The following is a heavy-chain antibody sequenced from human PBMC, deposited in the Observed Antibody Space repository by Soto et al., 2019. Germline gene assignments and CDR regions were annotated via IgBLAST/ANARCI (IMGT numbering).Heavy chain of an antibody. CDR1: GFTFSSYA. Sequence: GGSLRLSCAASGFTFSSYAMHWVRQAPGKGLEYVSAISSNGGSTYYANSVKGRFTISRDNSKNTLYLQMGSLRAEDMAVYYCARAGVYDILTGYSYWGQGTLVTVSS. V-gene: IGHV3-64*01. CDR2: ISSNGGST. D-gene: IGHD3-9*01. CDR3: ARAGVYDILTGYSY. J-gene: IGHJ4*02.